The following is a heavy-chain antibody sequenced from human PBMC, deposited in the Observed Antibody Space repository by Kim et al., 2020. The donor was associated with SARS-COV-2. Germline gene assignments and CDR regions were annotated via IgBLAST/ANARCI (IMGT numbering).Heavy chain of an antibody. D-gene: IGHD3-10*01. V-gene: IGHV3-30*01. Sequence: FTISRGNSKNTLYLQMNSLRAEDTAVYYCAREVGVPGMVRGVIITFGFDYWGQGTLVTVSS. CDR3: AREVGVPGMVRGVIITFGFDY. J-gene: IGHJ4*02.